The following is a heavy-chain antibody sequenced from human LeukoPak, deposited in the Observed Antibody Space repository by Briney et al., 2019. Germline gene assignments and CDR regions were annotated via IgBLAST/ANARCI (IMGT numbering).Heavy chain of an antibody. D-gene: IGHD3-22*01. CDR1: GGSISSGGYY. V-gene: IGHV4-31*03. Sequence: SETLSLTCTVSGGSISSGGYYWSWIRQHPGKGLEWIGYIYYSGSTYYNPSLKSRVTISLDTSKNQLSLKLSSVTAADTAVYYCARARDYYDSSGRRDAFDIWGQGTMVTVSS. CDR2: IYYSGST. J-gene: IGHJ3*02. CDR3: ARARDYYDSSGRRDAFDI.